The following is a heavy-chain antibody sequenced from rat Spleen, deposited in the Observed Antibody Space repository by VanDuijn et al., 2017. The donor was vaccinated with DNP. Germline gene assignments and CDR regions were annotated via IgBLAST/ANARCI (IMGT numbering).Heavy chain of an antibody. CDR1: GFTFSNYY. J-gene: IGHJ2*01. Sequence: EVQLVESGGGLVQPGRSMKLSCAASGFTFSNYYMTWIRQVPGKGLEWIASITRTGGNTYYPDSVKGRFTISRDNAESSLYLQMNSLKSEDTATYYCAREQHYHFDYWGQGVMVTVSS. D-gene: IGHD1-10*01. CDR2: ITRTGGNT. V-gene: IGHV5-25*01. CDR3: AREQHYHFDY.